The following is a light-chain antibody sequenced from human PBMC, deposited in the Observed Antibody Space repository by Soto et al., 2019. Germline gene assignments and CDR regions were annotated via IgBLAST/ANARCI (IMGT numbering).Light chain of an antibody. J-gene: IGLJ2*01. CDR2: EDN. Sequence: QSVLTQPPSVSAAPGQKVTISCSGSSSNIGNNYVSWYQQLPGTAPKLLIHEDNKRPSGIPDRFSGSKSGTSATLDITGLQTGDEADYYCGTWDSSLGALFGGGTKLTVL. V-gene: IGLV1-51*02. CDR3: GTWDSSLGAL. CDR1: SSNIGNNY.